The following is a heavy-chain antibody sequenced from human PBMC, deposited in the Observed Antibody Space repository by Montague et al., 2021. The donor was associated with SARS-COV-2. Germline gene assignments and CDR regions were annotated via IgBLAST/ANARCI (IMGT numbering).Heavy chain of an antibody. CDR3: AKVLGGRFPFPADY. CDR2: LSGSGGSL. CDR1: GFTFSSYA. J-gene: IGHJ4*02. Sequence: SLRLSCAASGFTFSSYAMSWVRQTPGKGLEWVSALSGSGGSLYYADSVKGRFTISRDNSKNTVYLWVNSLRADDTALYYCAKVLGGRFPFPADYWGQGTLVTVSS. V-gene: IGHV3-23*01. D-gene: IGHD6-19*01.